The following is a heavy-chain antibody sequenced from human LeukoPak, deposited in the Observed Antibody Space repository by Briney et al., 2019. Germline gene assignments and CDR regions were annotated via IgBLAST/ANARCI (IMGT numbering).Heavy chain of an antibody. CDR2: IIPIFGTA. V-gene: IGHV1-69*06. D-gene: IGHD5-12*01. CDR1: GGTFSSYA. J-gene: IGHJ4*02. CDR3: ARDGRGYSDYDFRYFDY. Sequence: SVKVSCKASGGTFSSYAISWVRQAPGQGLEWMGGIIPIFGTANYAQKFQGRVTIIADKSTSTAYMELSSLRSEDTAVYYCARDGRGYSDYDFRYFDYWGQGTLVTVSS.